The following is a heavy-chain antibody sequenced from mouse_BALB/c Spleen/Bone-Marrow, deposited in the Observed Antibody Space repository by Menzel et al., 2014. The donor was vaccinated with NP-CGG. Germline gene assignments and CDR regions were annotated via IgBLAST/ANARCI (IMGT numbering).Heavy chain of an antibody. J-gene: IGHJ3*01. CDR2: INPSSGGT. CDR3: IRSGPGFAY. V-gene: IGHV1S81*02. CDR1: GYTFTSYF. Sequence: LQQSGAELVKPGASVKSSCKASGYTFTSYFLYWVKQRPGQGLEWIGEINPSSGGTNFNERFKSKATLTIDKSSSTVYMQLSSLTSEDSAVYYCIRSGPGFAYWGQGTLVTVSA.